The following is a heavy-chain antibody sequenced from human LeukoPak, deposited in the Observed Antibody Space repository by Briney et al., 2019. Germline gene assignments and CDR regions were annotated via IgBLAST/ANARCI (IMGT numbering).Heavy chain of an antibody. Sequence: PGGSLRLSCAASGFTFSDYYMSWIRQAPGKGLEWVSYITSSSSTIYYADSVKGRFTISMDNAKNSLYLQMNSLRAEDTAVYYCAKDQLLGGSYTFDYWGQGTLVTVSS. CDR3: AKDQLLGGSYTFDY. CDR2: ITSSSSTI. D-gene: IGHD1-26*01. CDR1: GFTFSDYY. J-gene: IGHJ4*02. V-gene: IGHV3-11*01.